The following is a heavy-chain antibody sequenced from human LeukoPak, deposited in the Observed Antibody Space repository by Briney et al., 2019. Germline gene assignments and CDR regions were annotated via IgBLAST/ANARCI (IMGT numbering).Heavy chain of an antibody. CDR1: GGSFSGYY. CDR3: ARHDTERYGMDV. Sequence: PSETLSLTCAVYGGSFSGYYWSWIRQPPGKGLEWIGEINHSGSTNYNPSLKSRVTISVDTSKNQFSLKLSSVTAADTAVYYCARHDTERYGMDVWGQGTTVTVSS. V-gene: IGHV4-34*01. CDR2: INHSGST. J-gene: IGHJ6*02.